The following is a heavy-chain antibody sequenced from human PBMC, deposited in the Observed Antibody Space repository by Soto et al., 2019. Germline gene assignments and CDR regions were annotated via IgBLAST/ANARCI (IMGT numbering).Heavy chain of an antibody. CDR2: IVVGSGNT. CDR1: GFTFTSSA. CDR3: AAASKNSYYYYGMDV. V-gene: IGHV1-58*01. J-gene: IGHJ6*02. Sequence: SVKVSCKASGFTFTSSAVQWVRQARGQRLEWIGWIVVGSGNTNYAQKFQERVTITRDMSTSTAYVELSSLRSEDTAVYYCAAASKNSYYYYGMDVWGQGTTVTVSS.